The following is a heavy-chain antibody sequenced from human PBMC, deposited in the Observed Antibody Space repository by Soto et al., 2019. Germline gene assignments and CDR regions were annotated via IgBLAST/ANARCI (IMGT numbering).Heavy chain of an antibody. V-gene: IGHV3-30-3*01. Sequence: GGSLRLSCAASGFTFSSYAMHWVRQAPGKGLEWVAVISYDGSNKYYADSVKGRFTISRDNSKNTLYLQMNSLRAEDTAVYYCARDVSVVITTFDYWGQGTLVTVSS. CDR1: GFTFSSYA. J-gene: IGHJ4*02. D-gene: IGHD3-22*01. CDR3: ARDVSVVITTFDY. CDR2: ISYDGSNK.